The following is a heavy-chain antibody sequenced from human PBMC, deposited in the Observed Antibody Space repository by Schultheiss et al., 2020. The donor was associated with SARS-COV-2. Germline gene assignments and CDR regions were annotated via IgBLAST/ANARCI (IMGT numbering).Heavy chain of an antibody. CDR1: GYTFTSYG. CDR2: ISAYNGNT. V-gene: IGHV1-18*01. J-gene: IGHJ6*02. D-gene: IGHD3-10*01. CDR3: ARDYTMVQSRYGMDV. Sequence: ASVKVSCKASGYTFTSYGISWVRQAPGQGLEWMGWISAYNGNTNYAQKLQGRVTMTTDTSTSTAYMELRSLRSDDTAVYYCARDYTMVQSRYGMDVWGQGTTVTGSS.